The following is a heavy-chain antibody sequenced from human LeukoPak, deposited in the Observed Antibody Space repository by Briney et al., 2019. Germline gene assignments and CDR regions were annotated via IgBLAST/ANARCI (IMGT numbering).Heavy chain of an antibody. Sequence: SVKLSCKASGGTFSSYAISWVRQAPGQGLEWMGRIIPILGIANYAQKFQGRVTITADKSTSTAYMELSSLRSEDTAVYYCASSYCSSTSCYDLYYYGMDVWGQGTTVTVSS. CDR1: GGTFSSYA. D-gene: IGHD2-2*01. CDR3: ASSYCSSTSCYDLYYYGMDV. V-gene: IGHV1-69*04. CDR2: IIPILGIA. J-gene: IGHJ6*02.